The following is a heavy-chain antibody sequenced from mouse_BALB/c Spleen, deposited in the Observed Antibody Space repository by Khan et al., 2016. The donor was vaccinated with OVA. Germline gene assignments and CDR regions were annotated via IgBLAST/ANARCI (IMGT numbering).Heavy chain of an antibody. D-gene: IGHD2-10*01. CDR3: ARQPYYHYYIMDY. CDR1: GFSLTNYG. CDR2: IWSDGSA. V-gene: IGHV2-6-1*01. Sequence: QVQLKESGPGLVAPSQSLSITCTISGFSLTNYGVHWVRQPPGKGLEWLVVIWSDGSATYNSDLKSRLSISKYNSKNQVFLKMNSIQTDDTAMYYCARQPYYHYYIMDYWGQGTSVTVSS. J-gene: IGHJ4*01.